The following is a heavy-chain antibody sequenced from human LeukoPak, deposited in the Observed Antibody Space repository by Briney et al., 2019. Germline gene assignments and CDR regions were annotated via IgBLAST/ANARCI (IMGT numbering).Heavy chain of an antibody. V-gene: IGHV3-23*01. J-gene: IGHJ4*02. CDR2: ISGSGGST. Sequence: PGGSLRLSCAASGFTFSSYAMGWVRQAPGKGLEWVSAISGSGGSTYYADSVKVRFTISRDNSKNTLYLQMNSLRAEDTAVYYCAKSLRGNIVVVVAATFYYWGQGTLVTVSS. CDR3: AKSLRGNIVVVVAATFYY. D-gene: IGHD2-15*01. CDR1: GFTFSSYA.